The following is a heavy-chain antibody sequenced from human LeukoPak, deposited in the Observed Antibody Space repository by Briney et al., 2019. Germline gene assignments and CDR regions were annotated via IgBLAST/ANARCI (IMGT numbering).Heavy chain of an antibody. D-gene: IGHD3-10*01. CDR1: GFTYWSFS. CDR3: ARDPQYYYGSGSYYPYYFDY. V-gene: IGHV3-48*02. Sequence: GGPQRLPCTACGFTYWSFSTLGARKAPGRGVEWVSYLRRSSSTIYYADSVKGRFTISRDNAKNSLYLQMNSLRDEDTAVYYCARDPQYYYGSGSYYPYYFDYWGQGTLVTVSS. J-gene: IGHJ4*02. CDR2: LRRSSSTI.